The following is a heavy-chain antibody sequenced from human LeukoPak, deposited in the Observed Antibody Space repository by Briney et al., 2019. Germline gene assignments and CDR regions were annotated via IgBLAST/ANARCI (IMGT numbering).Heavy chain of an antibody. CDR2: IYYSGST. Sequence: PSETLSLTCTVSGGSISSYYWSWIRQPPEKGLEWIGYIYYSGSTNYNPSLKSRVTISVDTSKNQFSLKLSSVTAADTAVYYCARDGPYTSAAFFDYWGQGTLVTVSS. D-gene: IGHD1-14*01. J-gene: IGHJ4*02. CDR3: ARDGPYTSAAFFDY. V-gene: IGHV4-59*01. CDR1: GGSISSYY.